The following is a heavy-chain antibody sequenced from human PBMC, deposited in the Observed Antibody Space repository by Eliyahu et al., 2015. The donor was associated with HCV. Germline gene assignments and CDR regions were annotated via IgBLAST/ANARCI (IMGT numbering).Heavy chain of an antibody. J-gene: IGHJ6*02. D-gene: IGHD3-3*01. Sequence: QVQLQESGPGLVKPSETLSLTCTVSGGSISSYYWSWIRQPPGKGLEWIGYIYYSGSTNYNPSLKSRVTISVDTSKNQFSLKLSSVTAADTAVYYCARHQAPTIFGVVIPKPYGMDVWGQGTTVTVSS. V-gene: IGHV4-59*12. CDR2: IYYSGST. CDR1: GGSISSYY. CDR3: ARHQAPTIFGVVIPKPYGMDV.